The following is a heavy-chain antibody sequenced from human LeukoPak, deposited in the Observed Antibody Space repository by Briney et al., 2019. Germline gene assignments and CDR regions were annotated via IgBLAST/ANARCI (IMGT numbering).Heavy chain of an antibody. D-gene: IGHD3-10*01. Sequence: GGSLRLSCVGSGFNFNAYGMNWVRQAPGKGLEWVAVISYDGSNKYYADSVKGRFTISRDNSKNTLYLQMNSLRAEDTAVYYCAKVWGLEWFGGLYDYWGQGTLVTVSS. CDR1: GFNFNAYG. CDR3: AKVWGLEWFGGLYDY. J-gene: IGHJ4*02. CDR2: ISYDGSNK. V-gene: IGHV3-30*18.